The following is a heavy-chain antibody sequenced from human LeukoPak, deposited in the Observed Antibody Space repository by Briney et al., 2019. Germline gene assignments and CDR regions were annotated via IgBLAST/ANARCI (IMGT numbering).Heavy chain of an antibody. CDR1: GDSISRGGYY. J-gene: IGHJ2*01. V-gene: IGHV4-31*03. CDR3: ARATDGGNWMGWYFDL. Sequence: PSETLSLTCTVSGDSISRGGYYWTWIRQHPGKGLEWIGYIYYSGITYYNASLRSRVTLSVDTSRNQFSLKLSSVTAADTAVYYCARATDGGNWMGWYFDLWGRGTLATVSS. D-gene: IGHD4-23*01. CDR2: IYYSGIT.